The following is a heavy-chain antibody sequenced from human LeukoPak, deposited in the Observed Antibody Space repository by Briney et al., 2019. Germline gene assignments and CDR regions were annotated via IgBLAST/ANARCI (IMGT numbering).Heavy chain of an antibody. CDR2: IRYDGSNK. Sequence: AGSLRLSCAASGFTFSSYGMHWVRQAPGKGLEWVAFIRYDGSNKYYADSVKGRFTISRDNSKNTLYLQMNSLRAEDTAVYYCANLWFGELFPLPMAVWGKGPTVTISS. CDR3: ANLWFGELFPLPMAV. CDR1: GFTFSSYG. D-gene: IGHD3-10*01. V-gene: IGHV3-30*02. J-gene: IGHJ6*03.